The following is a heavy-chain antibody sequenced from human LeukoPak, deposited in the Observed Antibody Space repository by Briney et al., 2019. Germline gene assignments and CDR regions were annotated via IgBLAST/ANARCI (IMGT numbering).Heavy chain of an antibody. D-gene: IGHD6-13*01. Sequence: ASVKVSCKASGGTFSSYAISWVRQAPGQGLEWMGGIIPIFGTANYAQKFQGRVTITTGESTSTAYMELSSLRSEDTAVYYCARGRGAAATYNYYYMDVWGKGTTVTVSS. CDR2: IIPIFGTA. J-gene: IGHJ6*03. V-gene: IGHV1-69*05. CDR3: ARGRGAAATYNYYYMDV. CDR1: GGTFSSYA.